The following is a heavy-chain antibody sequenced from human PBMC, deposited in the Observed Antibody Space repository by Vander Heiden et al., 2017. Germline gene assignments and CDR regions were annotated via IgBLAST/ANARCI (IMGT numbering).Heavy chain of an antibody. CDR3: ARDTIFGVVICFDY. Sequence: EVQLVESGGGLVQPGGSLRLSCAASGFTFSRYWMTWVRQAPGKGLEWVANIKQDGSEKYYVDSVKGRFTISRDNAKNSLYLQMNSLRAEDTAVYYCARDTIFGVVICFDYWGQGTLVTVSS. CDR1: GFTFSRYW. D-gene: IGHD3-3*01. CDR2: IKQDGSEK. V-gene: IGHV3-7*01. J-gene: IGHJ4*02.